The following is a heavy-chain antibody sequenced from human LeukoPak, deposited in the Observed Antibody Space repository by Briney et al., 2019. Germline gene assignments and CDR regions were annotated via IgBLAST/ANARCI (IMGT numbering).Heavy chain of an antibody. D-gene: IGHD3-9*01. J-gene: IGHJ4*02. CDR2: ISSSGSTI. CDR3: ARDGRYFPY. V-gene: IGHV3-11*01. Sequence: PSETLSLTCTVSGGSISTYYMSWIRQAPGKGLEWVSYISSSGSTIYYADSVKGRFTISRDNAKNSLYLQMNSLRAEDTAVYYCARDGRYFPYWGQGTLVTVSS. CDR1: GGSISTYY.